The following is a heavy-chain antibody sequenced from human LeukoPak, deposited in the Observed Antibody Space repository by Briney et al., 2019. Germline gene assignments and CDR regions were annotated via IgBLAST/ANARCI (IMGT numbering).Heavy chain of an antibody. CDR3: VRDPVPAAILDNWFDP. D-gene: IGHD2-2*02. J-gene: IGHJ5*02. CDR1: GYTFTGYY. CDR2: INPNSGGT. V-gene: IGHV1-2*02. Sequence: ASVKVSCKASGYTFTGYYMHWVRQAPGQGLEWMGWINPNSGGTNYAQKFQGRVTMTRDTSISTAYMELSRLRSDDTAVYYCVRDPVPAAILDNWFDPWGQGTLVTVSS.